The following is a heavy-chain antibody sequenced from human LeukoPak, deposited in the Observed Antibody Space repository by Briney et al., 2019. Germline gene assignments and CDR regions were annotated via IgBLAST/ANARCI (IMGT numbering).Heavy chain of an antibody. D-gene: IGHD3-10*01. CDR2: IFYSGST. V-gene: IGHV4-39*07. Sequence: SETLSLTCTVSGGSISSSSYYWGWVRQPPGKGLAWIGNIFYSGSTYYNPSLKSRVTISVDTSKNQFSLKLSSVTAADTAVYYCARTITMVRGVGWFDPWGQGTLVTVSS. CDR1: GGSISSSSYY. CDR3: ARTITMVRGVGWFDP. J-gene: IGHJ5*02.